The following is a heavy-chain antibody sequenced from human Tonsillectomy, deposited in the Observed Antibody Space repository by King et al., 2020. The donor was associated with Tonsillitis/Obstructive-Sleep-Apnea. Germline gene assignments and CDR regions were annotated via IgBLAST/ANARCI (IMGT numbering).Heavy chain of an antibody. J-gene: IGHJ4*02. D-gene: IGHD1-1*01. CDR2: ITPIFGAA. Sequence: QLVQSGAEVKKPGSSVKVSCKASGGTFSTYAISWVRQAPGQGLEWMGGITPIFGAADYAQKFPGRVTITADESTSTAYMELSSLRSEDTAVYYCARGSPTTPIYAYWGQGTLVTVSS. V-gene: IGHV1-69*01. CDR3: ARGSPTTPIYAY. CDR1: GGTFSTYA.